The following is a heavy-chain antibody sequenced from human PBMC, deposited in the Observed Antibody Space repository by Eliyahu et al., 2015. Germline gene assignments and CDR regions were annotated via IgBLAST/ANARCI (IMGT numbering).Heavy chain of an antibody. J-gene: IGHJ5*02. CDR1: GGSISSYY. CDR3: ARQAVAGRGLWGWFDP. D-gene: IGHD6-19*01. Sequence: QVQLQESGPGLVKPSETLSLTCTVSGGSISSYYWTWXRQPAGKGLEWIGRIYTSGSTNYNPSLKSRVTMSVDTSKNQFSLKLSSVTAADTAVYYCARQAVAGRGLWGWFDPWGQGTLVTVSS. CDR2: IYTSGST. V-gene: IGHV4-4*07.